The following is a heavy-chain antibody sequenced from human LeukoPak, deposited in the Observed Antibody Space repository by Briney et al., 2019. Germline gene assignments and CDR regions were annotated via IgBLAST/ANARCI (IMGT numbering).Heavy chain of an antibody. J-gene: IGHJ3*02. CDR2: ISSSSSTI. Sequence: PGGSLRLACAASGFSFSRYSMNWVRQPPRGVLEWDSYISSSSSTIYYADSVKGRFTISRDNAKNSLYLQMNSLRDEDTAVYYCASAPEATWQLVTDAFDIWGQGTMVTVSS. CDR3: ASAPEATWQLVTDAFDI. D-gene: IGHD6-6*01. CDR1: GFSFSRYS. V-gene: IGHV3-48*02.